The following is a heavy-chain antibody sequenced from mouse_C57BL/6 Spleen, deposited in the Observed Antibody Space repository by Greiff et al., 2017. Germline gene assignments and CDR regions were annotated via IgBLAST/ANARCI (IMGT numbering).Heavy chain of an antibody. D-gene: IGHD1-1*01. J-gene: IGHJ3*01. CDR2: INPSNGGT. Sequence: QVQLQQPGTELVKPGASVKLSCKASGYTFTSYWMHWVKQRPGQGLEWIGNINPSNGGTNYNEKFKSKATLTVDKSSSAAYMQLSSLTSEDSAVYYCAREGGILLPWFAYWGQGTLVTVSA. CDR3: AREGGILLPWFAY. CDR1: GYTFTSYW. V-gene: IGHV1-53*01.